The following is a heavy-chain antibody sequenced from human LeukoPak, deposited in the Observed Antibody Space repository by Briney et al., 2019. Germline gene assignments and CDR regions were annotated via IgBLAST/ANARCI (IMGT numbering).Heavy chain of an antibody. J-gene: IGHJ4*02. CDR3: AKDSAWELLRFGDY. CDR1: GGTFSSYA. Sequence: SVKVSCKASGGTFSSYAISWVRQAPGQGLEWMGGIIPIFGTANYAQKFQGRVTITADKSTSTAYMELSSLRAEDTAVYYCAKDSAWELLRFGDYWGQGTLVTVSS. V-gene: IGHV1-69*06. CDR2: IIPIFGTA. D-gene: IGHD1-26*01.